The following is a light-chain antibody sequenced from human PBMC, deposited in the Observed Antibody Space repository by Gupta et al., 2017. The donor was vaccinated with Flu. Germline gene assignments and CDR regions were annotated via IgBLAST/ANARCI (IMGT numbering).Light chain of an antibody. CDR1: QSVSSSY. Sequence: SLCLSPGQRYTLSCRASQSVSSSYLAWYQQKPGQAPRLLIYGASSRATGIPDRFSGSGYGTDFTLAISRLEPEDFPVYYCQQYGSSPPIPFGQGTRLEIK. CDR2: GAS. CDR3: QQYGSSPPIP. V-gene: IGKV3-20*01. J-gene: IGKJ5*01.